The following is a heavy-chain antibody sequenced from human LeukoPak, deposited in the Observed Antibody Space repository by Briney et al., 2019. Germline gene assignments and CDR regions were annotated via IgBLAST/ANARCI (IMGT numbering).Heavy chain of an antibody. J-gene: IGHJ3*02. CDR2: ISGSGGST. D-gene: IGHD3-3*01. Sequence: GGSLRLSCAASGFTFSSYAMGWVRQAPGKGLEWVSAISGSGGSTYYADSVKGRFTISRDNSKNTPYLQKNSLRAEDTAVYYCAAYDFWSGYPSALDAFDIWGQGTMVTVSS. V-gene: IGHV3-23*01. CDR1: GFTFSSYA. CDR3: AAYDFWSGYPSALDAFDI.